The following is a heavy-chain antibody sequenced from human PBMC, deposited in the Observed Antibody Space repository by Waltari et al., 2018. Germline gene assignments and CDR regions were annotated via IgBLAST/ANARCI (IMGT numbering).Heavy chain of an antibody. CDR2: MFHGGST. CDR3: ARVTNDAFDF. CDR1: GVSVNNYAHY. V-gene: IGHV4-61*08. J-gene: IGHJ3*01. Sequence: QVLLQESGPGLVRPSETLSPTCTAPGVSVNNYAHYWSWIRQPPGKGLEWIGYMFHGGSTDYKPSLKGRVNISTDKAKNQISLHLTSLTAEDTALYFCARVTNDAFDFWGQGTMVTVSP.